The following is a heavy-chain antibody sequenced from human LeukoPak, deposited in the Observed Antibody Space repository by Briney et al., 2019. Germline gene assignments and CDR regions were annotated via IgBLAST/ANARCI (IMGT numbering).Heavy chain of an antibody. CDR2: IWYDGSNK. Sequence: GGSLRLSCAASGFTFSSYGMHWVRQAPGKGLEWVAVIWYDGSNKYYADSVKGRFTISRDNSKNTLYLQMNSLRAEDTAVYYCARGGDGDSTYYFDYWGQGTLVTVSS. CDR1: GFTFSSYG. CDR3: ARGGDGDSTYYFDY. J-gene: IGHJ4*02. D-gene: IGHD2-21*02. V-gene: IGHV3-33*08.